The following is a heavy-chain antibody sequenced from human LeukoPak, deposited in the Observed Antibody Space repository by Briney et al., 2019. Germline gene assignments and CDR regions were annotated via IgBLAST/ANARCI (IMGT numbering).Heavy chain of an antibody. D-gene: IGHD4-17*01. Sequence: GGSLRLSCAASGFTVSSNYMSWVRQAPGKGLEWVSVIYSGGSTYYADSVKGRCTISRDNSKNTVYLQMNSLRAEDTAVYYCAKDMDHDYDDYGFDYWGQGTPVTVSS. V-gene: IGHV3-53*05. CDR1: GFTVSSNY. J-gene: IGHJ4*02. CDR3: AKDMDHDYDDYGFDY. CDR2: IYSGGST.